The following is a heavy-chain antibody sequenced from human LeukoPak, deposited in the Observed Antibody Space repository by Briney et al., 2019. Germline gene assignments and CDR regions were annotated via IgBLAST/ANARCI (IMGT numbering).Heavy chain of an antibody. D-gene: IGHD3-10*01. V-gene: IGHV3-33*01. CDR3: ARDFRELLHAFDI. CDR2: IWYDGSNK. CDR1: GFTFSSYG. J-gene: IGHJ3*02. Sequence: GRSLSLSCAASGFTFSSYGMHWVRQAPGKGVEWVAVIWYDGSNKYYADSVKGRFTISRDNSKNTLYLQMNSLRAEDTAVYYCARDFRELLHAFDIWGQGTMVTVSS.